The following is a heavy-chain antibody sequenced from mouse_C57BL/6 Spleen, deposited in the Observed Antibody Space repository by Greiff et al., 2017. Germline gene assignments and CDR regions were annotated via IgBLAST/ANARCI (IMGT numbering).Heavy chain of an antibody. CDR2: ISDGGSYT. CDR1: GFTFSSYA. CDR3: AREYYGSSYDYFDD. J-gene: IGHJ2*01. D-gene: IGHD1-1*01. Sequence: EVKVVESGGGLVKPGGSLKLSCAASGFTFSSYAMSWVRQTPEKRLEWVATISDGGSYTYYPDNVKGRVTISRDNAKNNLYLQMSHLKSEDTAMYYCAREYYGSSYDYFDDWGQGTTLTVSS. V-gene: IGHV5-4*01.